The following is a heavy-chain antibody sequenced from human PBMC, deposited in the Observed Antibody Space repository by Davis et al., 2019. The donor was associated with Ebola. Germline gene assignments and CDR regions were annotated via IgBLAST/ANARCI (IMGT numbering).Heavy chain of an antibody. D-gene: IGHD2-15*01. CDR2: ISYDGRNK. CDR1: GLTFSRFA. J-gene: IGHJ4*02. Sequence: GESLKISCAASGLTFSRFAMHWVRQAPGKGLEWVALISYDGRNKYYADSVKGRFTISRDNSKNTLYLQMNSLRAEDTAVYYCTRDYHCSGGSCYTFYFDSWGQGTLVTVSS. V-gene: IGHV3-30*04. CDR3: TRDYHCSGGSCYTFYFDS.